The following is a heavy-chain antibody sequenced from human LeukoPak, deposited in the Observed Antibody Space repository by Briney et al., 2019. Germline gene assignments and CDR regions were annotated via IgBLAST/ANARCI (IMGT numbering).Heavy chain of an antibody. J-gene: IGHJ4*02. CDR3: TRDEGDDYFDN. D-gene: IGHD3-16*01. Sequence: GGSLGLSCAASGFPFSDAWMSWVRQAPGQGLGWVGRIESKTDSGTTEYAAPVKGRFTISRDDSKNTLYLQMNSLKTEDTAVYYCTRDEGDDYFDNWGQGTLVTVSS. CDR1: GFPFSDAW. CDR2: IESKTDSGTT. V-gene: IGHV3-15*04.